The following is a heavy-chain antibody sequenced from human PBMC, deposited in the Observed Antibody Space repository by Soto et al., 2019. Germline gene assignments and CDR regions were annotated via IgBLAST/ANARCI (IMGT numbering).Heavy chain of an antibody. Sequence: GESLKIPCKGSGYSFSTYWIAWVRQMPGKGLEWMGIIYPDDSDTRYSPSFQGQVSISADKSISTAYLQWSSLKASDTAMYYCARRRETTMAYDAYDLWGQGTMVTVSS. CDR3: ARRRETTMAYDAYDL. J-gene: IGHJ3*01. CDR1: GYSFSTYW. CDR2: IYPDDSDT. D-gene: IGHD5-18*01. V-gene: IGHV5-51*01.